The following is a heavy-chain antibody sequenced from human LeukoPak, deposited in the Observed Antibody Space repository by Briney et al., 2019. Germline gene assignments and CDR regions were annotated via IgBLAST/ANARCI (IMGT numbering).Heavy chain of an antibody. J-gene: IGHJ3*02. V-gene: IGHV3-53*01. CDR3: ARALYSYGSPGAFDI. CDR2: IYSGGST. Sequence: GGSLRLSCAASGFTVSSNYMTWVRQAPGKGQEWVSVIYSGGSTYYADSVKGRFTISRDNSQNTLNLQMNSLRAEDTAVYYCARALYSYGSPGAFDIWGQGTMVTVSS. D-gene: IGHD5-18*01. CDR1: GFTVSSNY.